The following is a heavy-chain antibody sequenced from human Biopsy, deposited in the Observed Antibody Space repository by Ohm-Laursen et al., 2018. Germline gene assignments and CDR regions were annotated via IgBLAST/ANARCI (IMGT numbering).Heavy chain of an antibody. D-gene: IGHD3-10*01. Sequence: SETLSLTCTVSGGYISHYYWTWIRQPVGQGLEWIGRIYITGETDYNPSLKSRVTISVDSSKKQFSLRLKSVTAADTAIYYCARAPPLIRGVVESWFDPWGQGILVTVSS. CDR2: IYITGET. CDR3: ARAPPLIRGVVESWFDP. CDR1: GGYISHYY. V-gene: IGHV4-4*07. J-gene: IGHJ5*02.